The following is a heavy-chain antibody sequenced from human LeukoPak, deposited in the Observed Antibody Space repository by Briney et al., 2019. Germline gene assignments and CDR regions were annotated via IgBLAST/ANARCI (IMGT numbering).Heavy chain of an antibody. J-gene: IGHJ5*02. D-gene: IGHD1-7*01. Sequence: SETLSLTCTVSGGSISSSSYYWGWIRQPPGKGLEWIGSIYYSGSTYYNPSLKSRVTISVDTSKNQFSLKLSSVTAADTAVYYCARTNNWNWNWFDPWGQGTLVTVSS. V-gene: IGHV4-39*07. CDR2: IYYSGST. CDR3: ARTNNWNWNWFDP. CDR1: GGSISSSSYY.